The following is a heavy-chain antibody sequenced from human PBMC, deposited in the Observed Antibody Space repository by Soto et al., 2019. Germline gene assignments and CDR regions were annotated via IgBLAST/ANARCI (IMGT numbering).Heavy chain of an antibody. CDR2: ISGSGGST. V-gene: IGHV3-23*01. CDR3: AKDRGDIVVVVAALYYYYYYGMDV. J-gene: IGHJ6*02. D-gene: IGHD2-15*01. CDR1: GFTFSSYA. Sequence: EVQLLESGGGLVQPGGSLRLSCAASGFTFSSYAMSWVRQAPGKGLEWVSAISGSGGSTYYADSVKGRFTISRDNSKNTLYLQMNSLSAEDTDVYYCAKDRGDIVVVVAALYYYYYYGMDVWGQGTTVTVSS.